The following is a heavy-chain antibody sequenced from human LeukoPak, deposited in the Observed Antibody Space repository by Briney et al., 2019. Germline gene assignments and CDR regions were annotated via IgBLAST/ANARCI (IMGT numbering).Heavy chain of an antibody. V-gene: IGHV3-20*04. D-gene: IGHD6-19*01. J-gene: IGHJ4*02. CDR1: GFTFDDYG. Sequence: GGSLRLSCAASGFTFDDYGMSWVRQAPGKGLEWVSGINWNGGSTGYADSVKGRFTISRDNAKNSLYLQMNSLRAEDTAVYYCAKDHDSGWYDYWGQGTLVTVSS. CDR2: INWNGGST. CDR3: AKDHDSGWYDY.